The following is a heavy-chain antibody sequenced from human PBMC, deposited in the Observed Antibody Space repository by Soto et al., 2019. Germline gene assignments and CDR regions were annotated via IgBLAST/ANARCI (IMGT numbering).Heavy chain of an antibody. J-gene: IGHJ3*02. CDR2: ISWNSGSI. Sequence: GGSLRLSCAASGFTFDDYAMHWVRQAPGKGLEWVSGISWNSGSIGYADSVKGRFTISRDNAKNSLYLQMNSLRAEDTAVYYCAREYYDILTGYHAFDIWGQGTMVTVSS. D-gene: IGHD3-9*01. CDR1: GFTFDDYA. CDR3: AREYYDILTGYHAFDI. V-gene: IGHV3-9*01.